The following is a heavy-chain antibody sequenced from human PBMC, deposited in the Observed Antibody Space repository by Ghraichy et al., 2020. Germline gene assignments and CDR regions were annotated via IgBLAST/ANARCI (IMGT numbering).Heavy chain of an antibody. CDR2: ISGSGGST. CDR1: GFTFSSYS. D-gene: IGHD3-22*01. V-gene: IGHV3-23*01. J-gene: IGHJ4*02. Sequence: GGSLRLSCAASGFTFSSYSMSWVRQAPGKGLVWVSAISGSGGSTYYADSVKGRFTISRDNSKNTLYLQMNSLRAEDTAVYYCAKDFDDSSGYYLYYWGQGTLVTFSS. CDR3: AKDFDDSSGYYLYY.